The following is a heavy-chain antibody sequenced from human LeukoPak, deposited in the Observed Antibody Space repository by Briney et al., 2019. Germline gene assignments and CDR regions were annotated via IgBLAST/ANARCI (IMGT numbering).Heavy chain of an antibody. CDR3: ASELARDSSGYWAFDI. D-gene: IGHD3-22*01. V-gene: IGHV4-34*01. Sequence: PSETLSLTCAVYGGSFSGYYWSWIRQPPGKGLEWIGEINHSGSTNYNPSLKSRVTISVDTSKNQFSLKLSSVTAADTAVYSCASELARDSSGYWAFDIWGQGTVVTVSS. J-gene: IGHJ3*02. CDR1: GGSFSGYY. CDR2: INHSGST.